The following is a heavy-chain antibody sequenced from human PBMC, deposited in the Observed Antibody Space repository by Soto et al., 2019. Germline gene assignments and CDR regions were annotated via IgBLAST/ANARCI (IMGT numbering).Heavy chain of an antibody. D-gene: IGHD6-6*01. CDR3: ARHRYSSSSWFDP. CDR2: IYPGDSDT. J-gene: IGHJ5*02. Sequence: GESLKISCKGSGYSFTSYWIGWVSQMPGKGLEWMGIIYPGDSDTRYSPSFQGHVTISADKSISTAYLQWSSLKASDTAMYYCARHRYSSSSWFDPWGQGTLVTVSS. CDR1: GYSFTSYW. V-gene: IGHV5-51*01.